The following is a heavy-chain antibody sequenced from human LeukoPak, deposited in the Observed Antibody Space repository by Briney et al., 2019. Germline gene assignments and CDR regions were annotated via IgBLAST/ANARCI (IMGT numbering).Heavy chain of an antibody. CDR3: ARALNWNDPPNWFDP. J-gene: IGHJ5*02. V-gene: IGHV7-4-1*02. CDR2: INTNTGNP. Sequence: GASVKVSCKASGYTFSSYAMNWVRQAPGQGVEWMGWINTNTGNPTYAQGFTGRFVFSLDTSVSTAYLQISSLKAEDTAVYYCARALNWNDPPNWFDPWGQGTLVTVSS. D-gene: IGHD1-1*01. CDR1: GYTFSSYA.